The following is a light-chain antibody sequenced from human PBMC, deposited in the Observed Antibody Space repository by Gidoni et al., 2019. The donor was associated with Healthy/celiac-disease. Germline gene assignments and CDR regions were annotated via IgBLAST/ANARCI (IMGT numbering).Light chain of an antibody. CDR3: QQYGSSPPLT. V-gene: IGKV3-20*01. CDR1: QSVSSSY. Sequence: EIVLTQSPGTLALSPGERATLSCRASQSVSSSYLAWYQQNPGQAPSLLIYGASSRATGIPDRFSSSGSGTDFTLTISRLEPDDFAVYYCQQYGSSPPLTFGGGTKVEIK. J-gene: IGKJ4*01. CDR2: GAS.